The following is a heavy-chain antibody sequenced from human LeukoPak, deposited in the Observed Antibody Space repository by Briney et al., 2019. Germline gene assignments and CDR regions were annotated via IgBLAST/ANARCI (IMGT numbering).Heavy chain of an antibody. Sequence: ASVTVSCTASGYTFTIYGISWVRQAPGQGGEWVGWISAYNGNTNYAQKLQGRVTMTTDTSTSTAYMELRSLRSDDTAVYYCAREGHAFDIWGQGTMVTVSS. CDR2: ISAYNGNT. J-gene: IGHJ3*02. CDR1: GYTFTIYG. CDR3: AREGHAFDI. V-gene: IGHV1-18*01.